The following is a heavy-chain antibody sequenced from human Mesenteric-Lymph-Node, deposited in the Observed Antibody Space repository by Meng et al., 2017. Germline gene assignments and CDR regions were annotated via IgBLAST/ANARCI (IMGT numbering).Heavy chain of an antibody. J-gene: IGHJ6*02. D-gene: IGHD3-3*01. V-gene: IGHV3-30*07. CDR3: ARVYVDFWSGYYTYYYYGMDV. Sequence: DDGSNEYYADSVKGRFTISRDNSKDTLNLQMNSLRAEDTAVYYCARVYVDFWSGYYTYYYYGMDVWGQGTTVTVSS. CDR2: DDGSNE.